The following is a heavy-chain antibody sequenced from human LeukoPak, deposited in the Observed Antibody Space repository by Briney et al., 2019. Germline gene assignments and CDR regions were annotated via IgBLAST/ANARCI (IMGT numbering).Heavy chain of an antibody. CDR3: AKGLILWFGELGFDY. CDR1: GFTFSSYA. J-gene: IGHJ4*02. V-gene: IGHV3-23*01. CDR2: IRDSGGST. Sequence: GGSLRLSCAASGFTFSSYAMSWVRQAPGKGLEWVSLIRDSGGSTYYADAVKGRFTISRDNSKNTLYLLMNSLRAEDTAVYYCAKGLILWFGELGFDYWSQGTLVTVSS. D-gene: IGHD3-10*01.